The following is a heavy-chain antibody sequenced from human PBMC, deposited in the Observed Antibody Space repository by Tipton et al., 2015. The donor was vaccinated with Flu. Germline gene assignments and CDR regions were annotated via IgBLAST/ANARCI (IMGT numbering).Heavy chain of an antibody. CDR3: AGRAAALVAGYYYGIAV. CDR2: FHTSGST. D-gene: IGHD6-13*01. V-gene: IGHV4-61*02. J-gene: IGHJ6*02. Sequence: GLVKPSETLSLTCTVSGGSISSGSYYWNWIRQSAGKGLQWIGHFHTSGSTNYNPSLRSRVTVSVATSKNQFSLKLSSVTAADTAVYYCAGRAAALVAGYYYGIAVWGHGSAVTVPS. CDR1: GGSISSGSYY.